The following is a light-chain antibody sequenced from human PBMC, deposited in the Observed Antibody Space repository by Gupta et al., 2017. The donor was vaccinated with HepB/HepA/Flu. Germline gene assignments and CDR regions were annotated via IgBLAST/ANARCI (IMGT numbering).Light chain of an antibody. Sequence: DIVMTQSPDSLAVSLGERATINCKSSQSVLYSSNNKDYLAWYQQKPGQPPKLLIYWASTRESGVPDRFSGSGSETDFTLTISSLQAEDVALYYCHQYSSTPLTFGGGTKVEIK. CDR1: QSVLYSSNNKDY. J-gene: IGKJ4*01. CDR3: HQYSSTPLT. CDR2: WAS. V-gene: IGKV4-1*01.